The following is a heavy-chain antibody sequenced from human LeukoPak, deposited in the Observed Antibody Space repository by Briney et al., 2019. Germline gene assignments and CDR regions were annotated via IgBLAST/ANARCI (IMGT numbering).Heavy chain of an antibody. Sequence: GESLKSSCKASGYTFSHYWIGWVRQMPGEGLEWVGIFHPADSDTRYSPSFQGQVTISADRSTNTAHLQWSSLKTSDNAIYYCARLNGGSYYFDFWGQGTLISVSS. CDR1: GYTFSHYW. D-gene: IGHD1-26*01. J-gene: IGHJ4*02. V-gene: IGHV5-51*01. CDR3: ARLNGGSYYFDF. CDR2: FHPADSDT.